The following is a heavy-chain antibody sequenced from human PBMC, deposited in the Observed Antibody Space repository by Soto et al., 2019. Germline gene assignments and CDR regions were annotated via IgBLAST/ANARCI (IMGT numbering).Heavy chain of an antibody. CDR3: ARVLSGYCYLAL. D-gene: IGHD3-10*01. J-gene: IGHJ2*01. CDR2: ISSGSSYI. V-gene: IGHV3-21*01. Sequence: EVQLVESGGGLVKPGWSLRLSCAVSGFTFSLYTMNWVRQAPGKGLGWVSCISSGSSYIYYADSVKGRFTISRDNATNSVYLQMNILRADDTAVYYCARVLSGYCYLALWGRGTLVSVSS. CDR1: GFTFSLYT.